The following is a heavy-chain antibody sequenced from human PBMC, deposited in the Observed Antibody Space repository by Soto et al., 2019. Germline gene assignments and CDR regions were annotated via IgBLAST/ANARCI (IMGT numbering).Heavy chain of an antibody. V-gene: IGHV4-30-2*01. CDR1: GGSISSGNYF. CDR3: ARGVGILNYYYGMDV. D-gene: IGHD2-15*01. CDR2: IYQSGST. Sequence: SETLSLTCAVSGGSISSGNYFWSWIRQPPGKGLEWIGYIYQSGSTYYNPSLKSRVTISVDRSKNQFSLKLSSVTAADTAVYYCARGVGILNYYYGMDVWGQGTTVTVSS. J-gene: IGHJ6*02.